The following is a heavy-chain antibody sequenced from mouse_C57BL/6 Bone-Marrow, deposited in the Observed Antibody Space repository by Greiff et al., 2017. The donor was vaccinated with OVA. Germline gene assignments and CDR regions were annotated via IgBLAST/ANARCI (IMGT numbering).Heavy chain of an antibody. Sequence: EVKLMESGPELVKPGASVKMSCKASGYTLTDYNMHWVKQSHGKSLEWIGYIKPNNGGTSYNQKFKGKATLTVNKSSSTAYMELGSLTSEDSADYYCARGTGGAYWGQGTLVTISA. CDR1: GYTLTDYN. CDR3: ARGTGGAY. J-gene: IGHJ3*01. V-gene: IGHV1-22*01. D-gene: IGHD4-1*01. CDR2: IKPNNGGT.